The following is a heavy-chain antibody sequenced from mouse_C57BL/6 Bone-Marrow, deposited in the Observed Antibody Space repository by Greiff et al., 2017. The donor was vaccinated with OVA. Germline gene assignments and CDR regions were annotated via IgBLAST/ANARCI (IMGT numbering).Heavy chain of an antibody. CDR2: IHPNSGST. CDR1: GYTFTSYW. Sequence: QVQLQQPGAELVKPGASVKLSCKASGYTFTSYWMHWVKQRPGQGLEWIGMIHPNSGSTNYNEKFKSKATLTVDKSSSTDYMQLSSLTSEDSAVYYGARYYSNYVGWFAYWGQGTLVTVSA. J-gene: IGHJ3*01. CDR3: ARYYSNYVGWFAY. D-gene: IGHD2-5*01. V-gene: IGHV1-64*01.